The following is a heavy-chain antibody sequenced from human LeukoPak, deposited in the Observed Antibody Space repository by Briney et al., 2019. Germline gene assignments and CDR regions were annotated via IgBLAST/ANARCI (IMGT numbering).Heavy chain of an antibody. CDR2: IYHSGST. Sequence: PSETLSLTCAVSGYSISSGYYWGWIRQPPGKGLEWIGSIYHSGSTYYNPSLKSRVTISVDTSKNQFSLKLSSVTAADTAVYYCVSNLHYMDVWGKGTTVTVSS. V-gene: IGHV4-38-2*01. CDR1: GYSISSGYY. D-gene: IGHD2-8*01. CDR3: VSNLHYMDV. J-gene: IGHJ6*03.